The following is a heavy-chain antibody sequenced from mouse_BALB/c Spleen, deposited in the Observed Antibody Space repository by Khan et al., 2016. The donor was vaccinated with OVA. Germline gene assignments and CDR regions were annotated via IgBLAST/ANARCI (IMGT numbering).Heavy chain of an antibody. Sequence: VKLLESGPGLVQPSQSLSITCTVSGFSLTTYGIHWVRQSPGKGLEWLGVIWSGGNADYNAAFISRLSISKDNSKSQVFFKMNSLQADDTAIYYCARNSDRYVFSYWGQGTLVTVSA. J-gene: IGHJ3*01. D-gene: IGHD2-14*01. V-gene: IGHV2-4-1*01. CDR2: IWSGGNA. CDR1: GFSLTTYG. CDR3: ARNSDRYVFSY.